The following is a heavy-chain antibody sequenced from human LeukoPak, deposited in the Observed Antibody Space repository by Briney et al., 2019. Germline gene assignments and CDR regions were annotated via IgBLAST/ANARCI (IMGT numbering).Heavy chain of an antibody. D-gene: IGHD6-13*01. J-gene: IGHJ5*02. Sequence: GGSLRLSCAASGFTFSSYAMSWVRQAPEKGLEWVSAISGSGGSTYYADSVKGRFTISRDNSKNTLYLQMNSLRAEDTAVYYCAKVRRRDSSSWFDPWGQGTLVTVSS. CDR2: ISGSGGST. CDR1: GFTFSSYA. V-gene: IGHV3-23*01. CDR3: AKVRRRDSSSWFDP.